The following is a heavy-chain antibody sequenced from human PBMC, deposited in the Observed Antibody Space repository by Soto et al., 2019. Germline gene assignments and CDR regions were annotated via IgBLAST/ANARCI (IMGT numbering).Heavy chain of an antibody. CDR2: INHSGST. D-gene: IGHD2-2*01. V-gene: IGHV4-34*01. Sequence: QVQLQQWGAGLLKPSETLSLTCAVYGGSFSGYYWSWIRQPPGKGLEWSGEINHSGSTNYNPSLKSRFTISVDTSKNQFSLKLSPVTAAYTAVYYCARLGYCRSTSCYAESGYYYYYMDVWVKEITVTVSS. J-gene: IGHJ6*03. CDR3: ARLGYCRSTSCYAESGYYYYYMDV. CDR1: GGSFSGYY.